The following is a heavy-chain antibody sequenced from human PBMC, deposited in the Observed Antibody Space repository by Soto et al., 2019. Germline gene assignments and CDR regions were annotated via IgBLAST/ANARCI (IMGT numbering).Heavy chain of an antibody. J-gene: IGHJ4*02. CDR3: AVFIPAAGTNY. D-gene: IGHD6-13*01. Sequence: PGGSLRLSCAASGFTFNNYGMAWVRQAPAKGLEWISSISGSGTTTYYADSVKGRLTISRDNSKNTLYLQMNILGVDDTAVYYCAVFIPAAGTNYWGQGTVVTVSS. CDR1: GFTFNNYG. CDR2: ISGSGTTT. V-gene: IGHV3-23*01.